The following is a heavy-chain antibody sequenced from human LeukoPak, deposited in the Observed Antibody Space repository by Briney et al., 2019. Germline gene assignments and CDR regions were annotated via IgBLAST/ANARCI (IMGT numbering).Heavy chain of an antibody. V-gene: IGHV3-23*01. CDR1: GFTFSSYG. D-gene: IGHD2-21*02. J-gene: IGHJ4*02. CDR3: AKDRENVVVTDY. CDR2: ISGSGGST. Sequence: PGGSLRLSCAASGFTFSSYGMSWVRQAPGKGLEWVSAISGSGGSTYYADSVKGRFTISRDNSKNTLYLQMNSLRAEDTAVYYCAKDRENVVVTDYWGQGTLVTVSS.